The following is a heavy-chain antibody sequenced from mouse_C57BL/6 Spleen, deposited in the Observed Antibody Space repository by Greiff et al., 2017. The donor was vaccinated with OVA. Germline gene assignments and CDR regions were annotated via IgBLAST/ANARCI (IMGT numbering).Heavy chain of an antibody. CDR2: ISYDGSN. D-gene: IGHD1-1*01. Sequence: ESGPGLVKPSQSLSLTCSVTGYSITSGYYWNWIRQFPGNKLEWMGYISYDGSNNYNPSLKNRISITRDTSKNQFFLKLNSVTTEDTATYYCARGSRTGYFDVWGTGTTVTVSS. V-gene: IGHV3-6*01. CDR3: ARGSRTGYFDV. J-gene: IGHJ1*03. CDR1: GYSITSGYY.